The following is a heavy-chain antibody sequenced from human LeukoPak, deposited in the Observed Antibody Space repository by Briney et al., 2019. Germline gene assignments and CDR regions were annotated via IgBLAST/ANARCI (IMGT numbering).Heavy chain of an antibody. CDR3: ARLLDSAYELDY. Sequence: GESLKISCKGSGYIFRNYWISWVRQRPGKGLEWMGRIDPTDSYTNYSPSFQGHVIISADKSISTAYLQWSSLQASDTAMYYCARLLDSAYELDYWGQGTLVTVSS. V-gene: IGHV5-10-1*01. CDR2: IDPTDSYT. CDR1: GYIFRNYW. J-gene: IGHJ4*02. D-gene: IGHD5-12*01.